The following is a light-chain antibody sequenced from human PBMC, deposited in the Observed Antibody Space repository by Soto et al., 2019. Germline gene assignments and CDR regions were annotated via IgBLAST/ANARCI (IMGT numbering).Light chain of an antibody. CDR1: QSVSGF. CDR3: QQYNSFIWT. V-gene: IGKV1-5*01. Sequence: DIQMTQSPSSLSASVGDTVTISCRASQSVSGFLHWYQQKAGKAPKLLIYVASRFSGSGSGTEFNLTISSLQPEDFATYYCQQYNSFIWTFGQGTKVDIK. J-gene: IGKJ1*01.